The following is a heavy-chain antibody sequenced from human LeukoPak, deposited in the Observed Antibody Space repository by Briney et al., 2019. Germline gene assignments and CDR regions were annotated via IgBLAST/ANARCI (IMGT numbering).Heavy chain of an antibody. CDR1: GGSFSGYY. CDR3: ARANGETTMIDAFDI. J-gene: IGHJ3*02. Sequence: SETLSLTCAVYGGSFSGYYWSWIRQPPGKGLEWIGEINHSGSTNYNPSLKSRVTISVDTSKNQFSPKLSSVTAADTAVYYCARANGETTMIDAFDIWGQGTMVTVSS. CDR2: INHSGST. D-gene: IGHD3-22*01. V-gene: IGHV4-34*01.